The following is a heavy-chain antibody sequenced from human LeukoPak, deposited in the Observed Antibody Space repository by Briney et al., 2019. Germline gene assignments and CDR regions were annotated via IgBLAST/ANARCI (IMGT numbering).Heavy chain of an antibody. J-gene: IGHJ4*02. CDR2: ISGGGGTT. D-gene: IGHD7-27*01. Sequence: GGSLRLSCAASGFTFSSYAMSWVRQAPGKGLEWVSSISGGGGTTSYADSVKGRFTISRDNSKNTLYLQMNSLRADDTAVYHCARIPTKTGASSYFDSWGQGTLVTVSS. V-gene: IGHV3-23*01. CDR1: GFTFSSYA. CDR3: ARIPTKTGASSYFDS.